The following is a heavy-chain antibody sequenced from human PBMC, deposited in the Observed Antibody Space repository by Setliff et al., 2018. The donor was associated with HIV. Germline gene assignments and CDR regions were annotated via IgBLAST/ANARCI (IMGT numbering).Heavy chain of an antibody. J-gene: IGHJ4*02. CDR3: VKSGSGWHGVDY. CDR2: TRNKANSYTT. Sequence: PGGSLRLSCAASGFTFSDHYMDWVRQAPGKGLEWVGRTRNKANSYTTEYAASVKGRFTISRDDSKNTLYLQMNSLRAEDAAIYYCVKSGSGWHGVDYWGQGTLVTVSS. V-gene: IGHV3-72*01. CDR1: GFTFSDHY. D-gene: IGHD6-19*01.